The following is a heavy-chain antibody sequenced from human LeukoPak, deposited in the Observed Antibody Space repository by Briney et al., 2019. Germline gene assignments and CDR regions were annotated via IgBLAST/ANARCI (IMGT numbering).Heavy chain of an antibody. D-gene: IGHD3-10*01. J-gene: IGHJ3*02. CDR3: ARAAGGGSGSYGAFDI. CDR1: GGSISSGSYY. CDR2: IYTSGST. V-gene: IGHV4-61*02. Sequence: NPSETLSLTCTVSGGSISSGSYYWSWIRQPAGKGLEWIGRIYTSGSTNYSPSLKSRVTISVDTSKNQFSLKLSSVTAADTAVYYCARAAGGGSGSYGAFDIWGQGTMVTVSS.